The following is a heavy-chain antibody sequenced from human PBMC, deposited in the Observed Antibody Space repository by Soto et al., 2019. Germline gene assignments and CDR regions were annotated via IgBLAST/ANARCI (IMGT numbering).Heavy chain of an antibody. D-gene: IGHD6-13*01. CDR3: AIAGTYSSSSKYYYYGMDV. Sequence: ASVKVSCKASGYTFTGCYMHWVRQAPGQGLEWMGWINPNSGGTNYAQKFQGWVTMTRDTSISTAYMELSRLRSDDTAVYYCAIAGTYSSSSKYYYYGMDVWGQGTTVTVSS. CDR1: GYTFTGCY. V-gene: IGHV1-2*04. J-gene: IGHJ6*02. CDR2: INPNSGGT.